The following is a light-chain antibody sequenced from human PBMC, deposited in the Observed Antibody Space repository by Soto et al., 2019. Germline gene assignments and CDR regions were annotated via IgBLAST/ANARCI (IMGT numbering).Light chain of an antibody. J-gene: IGLJ3*02. CDR3: SSFASSNTWV. V-gene: IGLV2-8*01. CDR2: EVT. CDR1: SSDVGAYNY. Sequence: QSALTQPPSASGSPGQSVTISCTGTSSDVGAYNYVSWYQQHAGKAPKLVIYEVTKRPSGVPDPFAGSKSANTASLTVSGLQAEDEADYYCSSFASSNTWVFGGATKVTVL.